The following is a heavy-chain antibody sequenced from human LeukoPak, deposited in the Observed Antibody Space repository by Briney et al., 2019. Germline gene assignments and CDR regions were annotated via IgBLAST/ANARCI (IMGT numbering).Heavy chain of an antibody. CDR3: TRDGLHTAHLDY. V-gene: IGHV3-48*02. D-gene: IGHD5-18*01. CDR2: VSDSRDV. CDR1: GFTFSTYT. Sequence: GGSLRLSCAASGFTFSTYTMNWVRQAPGKGLEWVSTVSDSRDVHYSDSVKGRFTISRDNARNSLYLQMNSLRDEDTAVYYCTRDGLHTAHLDYWGQGTLVTVSS. J-gene: IGHJ4*02.